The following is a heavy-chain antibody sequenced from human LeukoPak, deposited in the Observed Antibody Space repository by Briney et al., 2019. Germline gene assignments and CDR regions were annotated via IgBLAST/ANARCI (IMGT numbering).Heavy chain of an antibody. CDR1: GFTFSTYW. Sequence: GGSLRLSCAASGFTFSTYWMHWVRQAPGKGLVWVSHINSDGSYTNYADSVKGRFTISRDNTKNTLYLQMDRLRAEDTAVYYCANNGHDTFDYWGQGTLVTVSS. CDR3: ANNGHDTFDY. V-gene: IGHV3-74*01. CDR2: INSDGSYT. D-gene: IGHD1-1*01. J-gene: IGHJ4*02.